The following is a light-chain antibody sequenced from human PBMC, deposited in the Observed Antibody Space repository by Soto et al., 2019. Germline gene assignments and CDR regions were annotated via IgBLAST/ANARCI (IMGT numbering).Light chain of an antibody. J-gene: IGLJ2*01. Sequence: QPALTQPASVSGSPGQSITISCTGNSSDVGGYNYVSWYRQHPGKAPKLLIYAVSNRPSGVSNRFSGSKSGNTASLTISGLQAEDEADYYCNSYTSGGAIFGGGTKLTVL. CDR1: SSDVGGYNY. V-gene: IGLV2-14*01. CDR2: AVS. CDR3: NSYTSGGAI.